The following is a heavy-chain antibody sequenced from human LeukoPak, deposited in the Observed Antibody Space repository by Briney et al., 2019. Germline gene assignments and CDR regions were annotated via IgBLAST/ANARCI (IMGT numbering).Heavy chain of an antibody. V-gene: IGHV1-2*06. CDR1: GYTFTSYY. Sequence: GASVKVSCKASGYTFTSYYMHWVRQAPGQGLEWMGLINPSGSSTNYAQKFQGRVTMTRDTSIGTAYMELSRLRSDDTAVYYCASALGNSSSWYDPAFDIWGQGTMVTVSS. CDR2: INPSGSST. CDR3: ASALGNSSSWYDPAFDI. J-gene: IGHJ3*02. D-gene: IGHD6-13*01.